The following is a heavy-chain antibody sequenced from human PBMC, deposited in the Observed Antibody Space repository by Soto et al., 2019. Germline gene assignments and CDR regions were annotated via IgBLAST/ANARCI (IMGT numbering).Heavy chain of an antibody. V-gene: IGHV4-59*08. J-gene: IGHJ4*02. CDR2: IYYSGST. CDR1: GGSISSYY. Sequence: TSETLSHTCTVAGGSISSYYWSWIRQPPGKGLEWIGYIYYSGSTNYNPSLKSRVTISVDTSKNQFSLKLSSVTAADTAVYYCARQKGPVKGSCGFAYRAQGTLVPVSS. D-gene: IGHD2-2*01. CDR3: ARQKGPVKGSCGFAY.